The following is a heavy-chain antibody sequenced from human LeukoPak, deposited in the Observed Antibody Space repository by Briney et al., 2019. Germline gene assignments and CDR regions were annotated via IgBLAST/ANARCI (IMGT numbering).Heavy chain of an antibody. V-gene: IGHV3-33*01. CDR3: ARDPWYSSSWYMFDY. Sequence: GGSLRLSCAASGFTFSSYGMHWVRQAPGKGLEWVAVIWYDGSNKYYADSVKGRFTISRDNSKNTLYLQMNGLRAEDTAVYYCARDPWYSSSWYMFDYWGQGTLVTVSS. CDR1: GFTFSSYG. CDR2: IWYDGSNK. D-gene: IGHD6-13*01. J-gene: IGHJ4*02.